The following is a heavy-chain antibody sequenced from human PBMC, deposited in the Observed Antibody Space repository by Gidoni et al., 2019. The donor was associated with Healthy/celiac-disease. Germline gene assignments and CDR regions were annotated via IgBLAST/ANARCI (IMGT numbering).Heavy chain of an antibody. D-gene: IGHD2-21*01. CDR1: GYTLTSYY. Sequence: QVQLVQSVAEAKKPGASVQVSCMASGYTLTSYYMHWVRQAPGQGLEWMGIINPSGGSTSYEQKFQGRVTMTRDTSTSTIYMELSSRRSEDTAVYYCARGAYCGGDCYDYWGQGTLVTVSS. CDR3: ARGAYCGGDCYDY. V-gene: IGHV1-46*01. CDR2: INPSGGST. J-gene: IGHJ4*02.